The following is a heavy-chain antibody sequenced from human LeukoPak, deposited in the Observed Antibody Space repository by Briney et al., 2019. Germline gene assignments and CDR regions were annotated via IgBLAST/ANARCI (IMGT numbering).Heavy chain of an antibody. CDR3: ARGERITIF. CDR1: GFTFSSYA. CDR2: ISGSGGST. Sequence: GGSLRLSCAASGFTFSSYAMSWVRQAPGKGLEWVSAISGSGGSTYYADSVKGRFTISRDNAKNSLYLQMNSLRAEDTAVYYCARGERITIFWGQGALVTVSS. J-gene: IGHJ4*02. D-gene: IGHD3-3*01. V-gene: IGHV3-23*01.